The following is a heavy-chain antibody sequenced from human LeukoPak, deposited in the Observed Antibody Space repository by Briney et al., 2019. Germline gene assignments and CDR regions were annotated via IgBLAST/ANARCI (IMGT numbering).Heavy chain of an antibody. CDR2: INHSGST. V-gene: IGHV4-34*01. Sequence: SETLSLTCAVYGGSFSGYCWSWIRQPPGKGLEWIGEINHSGSTNYNPALKSRVTISVDTSKNQFSLKLSSVTAADTAVYYCARVDIVVVPAAIDYWGQGTLVTVSS. CDR3: ARVDIVVVPAAIDY. CDR1: GGSFSGYC. D-gene: IGHD2-2*03. J-gene: IGHJ4*02.